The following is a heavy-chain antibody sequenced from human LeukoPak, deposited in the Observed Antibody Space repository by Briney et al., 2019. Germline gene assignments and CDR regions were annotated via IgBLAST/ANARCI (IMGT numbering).Heavy chain of an antibody. CDR2: IYYIGTT. V-gene: IGHV4-59*01. Sequence: SETLSLTCAVYGGSFSGYYWSWIRQSPGKGLEWIGYIYYIGTTNYNPSLQSRVTMSVDTSTNQFTLNLASVTAADTAVYYCARGGFESCSAGSCLLGNYWGQGILVAVSS. CDR3: ARGGFESCSAGSCLLGNY. D-gene: IGHD2-15*01. J-gene: IGHJ4*02. CDR1: GGSFSGYY.